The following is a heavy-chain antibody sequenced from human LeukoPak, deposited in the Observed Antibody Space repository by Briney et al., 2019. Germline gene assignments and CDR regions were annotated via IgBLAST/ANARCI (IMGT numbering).Heavy chain of an antibody. V-gene: IGHV1-8*01. CDR1: GYTFTSYD. Sequence: RASVKVSCKASGYTFTSYDINWVRQATGQGLEWMGWMNPNSGNTGYAQKFQGRVTMTRNTSISTAYMELSSLRSEDTAVYYCTRLNRYCSSTSCYTYYYYYYMDVWGKGTTVTVSS. CDR3: TRLNRYCSSTSCYTYYYYYYMDV. J-gene: IGHJ6*03. CDR2: MNPNSGNT. D-gene: IGHD2-2*02.